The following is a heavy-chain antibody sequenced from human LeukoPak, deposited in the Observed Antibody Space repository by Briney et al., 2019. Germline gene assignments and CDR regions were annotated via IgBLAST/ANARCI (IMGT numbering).Heavy chain of an antibody. J-gene: IGHJ4*02. D-gene: IGHD3-10*01. V-gene: IGHV4-34*01. CDR3: ARRYYGSGFDY. CDR1: GGSFSGYY. Sequence: PSETLSLTCAVYGGSFSGYYWSWIRQPPGKGLEWIGEINHSGSTNYNPSLKSRVTISVDTSKNQFSLKLSSVTAADTAVYYCARRYYGSGFDYWGQGTLVTASS. CDR2: INHSGST.